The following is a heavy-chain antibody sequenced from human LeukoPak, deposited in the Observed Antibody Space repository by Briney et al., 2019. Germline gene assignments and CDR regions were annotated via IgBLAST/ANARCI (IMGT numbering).Heavy chain of an antibody. CDR3: AKALTTMSTGNWFDP. Sequence: GGSLRLSCAASGFTFSSYAMSWVRQAPGKGLEWVSGISATGANTYYADSVKGRLTVSRGNSKNTLYLQMYSLRVEDTAVYYCAKALTTMSTGNWFDPWGQGTLVTVSP. D-gene: IGHD4-17*01. J-gene: IGHJ5*02. V-gene: IGHV3-23*01. CDR1: GFTFSSYA. CDR2: ISATGANT.